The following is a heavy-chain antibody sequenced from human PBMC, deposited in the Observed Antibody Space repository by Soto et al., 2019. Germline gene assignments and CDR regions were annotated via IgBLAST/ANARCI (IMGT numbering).Heavy chain of an antibody. CDR3: ARAEVYNWNDLFWFDP. D-gene: IGHD1-1*01. CDR2: IYHSGST. Sequence: ETLSLTCAVSGGSISSSNWWSWVRQPPGKGLEWIGEIYHSGSTNYNPSLKSRVTISVDKSKNQFSLKLSSVAAADTAVYYCARAEVYNWNDLFWFDPWGQGTLVTVSS. V-gene: IGHV4-4*02. J-gene: IGHJ5*02. CDR1: GGSISSSNW.